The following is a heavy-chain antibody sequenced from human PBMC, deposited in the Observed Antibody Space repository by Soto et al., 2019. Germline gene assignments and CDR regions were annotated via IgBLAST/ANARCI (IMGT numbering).Heavy chain of an antibody. Sequence: QVQLVQSGAEVKKPGSSVKVSCQAAGGTFNTYSINWVRQAPGQGLEWMGRIIPIVGIAKYAQKFQGRVAXTXXXFXXTAYMMEVNSLRPEDTAMYYCARAMVVGATGAFDIWGQGTMVTVSS. CDR1: GGTFNTYS. CDR3: ARAMVVGATGAFDI. CDR2: IIPIVGIA. J-gene: IGHJ3*02. D-gene: IGHD2-15*01. V-gene: IGHV1-69*02.